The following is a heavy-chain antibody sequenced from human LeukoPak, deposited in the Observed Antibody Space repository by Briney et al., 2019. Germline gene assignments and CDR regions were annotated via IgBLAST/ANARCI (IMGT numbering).Heavy chain of an antibody. V-gene: IGHV3-48*04. CDR2: ISTSTTTI. J-gene: IGHJ6*03. Sequence: GGSLRLSCAASGFTFSSFSMNWVRQAPGKGLEWVSSISTSTTTIYYADSVKGRFTISRDNAKNSLYLQMSSLRAADTAVYYCARAVDFWSGYSFYYYMDVWGKGTTVTVSS. D-gene: IGHD3-3*01. CDR3: ARAVDFWSGYSFYYYMDV. CDR1: GFTFSSFS.